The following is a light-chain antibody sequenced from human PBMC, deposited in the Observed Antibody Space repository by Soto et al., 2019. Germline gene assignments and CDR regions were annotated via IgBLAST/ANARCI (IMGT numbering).Light chain of an antibody. CDR3: QQYNSYSPRT. Sequence: DIPMTQSPSTLSASVGDRVTITCRASQSISSWLAWYQQKPGKAPKLLIYDASSLESGVPSRFSGSGSGTEFTLTNSSLQPYDFATYYCQQYNSYSPRTFGGGTKVEIK. CDR2: DAS. J-gene: IGKJ4*01. V-gene: IGKV1-5*01. CDR1: QSISSW.